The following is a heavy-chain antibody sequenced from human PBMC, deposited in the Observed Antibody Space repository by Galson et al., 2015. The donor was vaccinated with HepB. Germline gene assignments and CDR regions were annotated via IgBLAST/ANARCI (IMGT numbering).Heavy chain of an antibody. Sequence: SLRLSCAASGFTFSSYAMSWVRQAPGKGLEWVSAISGSGGSTYYADSVKGRFTISRDNSKNTLYLQMNSLRAEDTAVYYCAKFGVGATGAFDYWGQGTLVTVSS. V-gene: IGHV3-23*01. CDR1: GFTFSSYA. CDR2: ISGSGGST. D-gene: IGHD1-26*01. J-gene: IGHJ4*02. CDR3: AKFGVGATGAFDY.